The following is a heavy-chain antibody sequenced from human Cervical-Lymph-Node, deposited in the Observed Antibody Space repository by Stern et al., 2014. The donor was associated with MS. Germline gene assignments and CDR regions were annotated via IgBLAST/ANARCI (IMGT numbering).Heavy chain of an antibody. Sequence: QMQLVQSWGAVVQPGRSLRLSCAASGFTFSSYGMPWVRPAPGKGLEWVTVISYDGNHKYYAASVKGRFTISRDNSKNTLHLQMNSVTPDDTAIYYCARDYEDTSMLFDHWGQGTLVTVSS. J-gene: IGHJ4*02. CDR1: GFTFSSYG. D-gene: IGHD2-8*01. CDR2: ISYDGNHK. CDR3: ARDYEDTSMLFDH. V-gene: IGHV3-30*03.